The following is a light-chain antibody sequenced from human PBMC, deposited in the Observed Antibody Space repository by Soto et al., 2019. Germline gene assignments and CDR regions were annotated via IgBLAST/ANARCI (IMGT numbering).Light chain of an antibody. J-gene: IGKJ2*01. CDR2: GAS. V-gene: IGKV3-15*01. CDR1: QTIASN. Sequence: EIVMTQSPASLSVSPGEGATLSCRASQTIASNLAWYQQKPGQAPRLLIHGASTRATGVPARFSGSGSGTAFNLTISSLQSEDFAVYYCQQYHNWPPQYTFGQGTKLQIK. CDR3: QQYHNWPPQYT.